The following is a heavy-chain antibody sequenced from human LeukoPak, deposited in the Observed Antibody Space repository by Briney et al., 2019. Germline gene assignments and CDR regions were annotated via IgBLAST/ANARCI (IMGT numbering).Heavy chain of an antibody. CDR1: GYTLRSYG. CDR2: INPSGGST. D-gene: IGHD3-9*01. V-gene: IGHV1-46*01. Sequence: RASVKVSCKASGYTLRSYGITWVRQAPGQGLEWMGIINPSGGSTSYAQKFQGRVTMTRDMSTGTVNMELSSLRSEDTAVYYCARDLGILSWFDPWGQGTLVTVSS. CDR3: ARDLGILSWFDP. J-gene: IGHJ5*02.